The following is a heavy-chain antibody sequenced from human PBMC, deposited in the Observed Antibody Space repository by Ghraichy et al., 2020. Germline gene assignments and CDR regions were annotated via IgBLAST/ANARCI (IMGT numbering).Heavy chain of an antibody. Sequence: GGSLRLSCAASGFTFSSYAMSWVRQAPGKGLEWVSAISGSGRSTYYADSLKGRVTISRDNSKNTLYLQMNSLRAEDTAVYYCAKASGHYYDSNAYTDYWGQGTLVTVSS. D-gene: IGHD3-22*01. CDR3: AKASGHYYDSNAYTDY. J-gene: IGHJ4*02. V-gene: IGHV3-23*01. CDR2: ISGSGRST. CDR1: GFTFSSYA.